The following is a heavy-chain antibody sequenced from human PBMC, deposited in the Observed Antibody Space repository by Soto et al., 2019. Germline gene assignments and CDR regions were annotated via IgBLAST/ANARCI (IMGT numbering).Heavy chain of an antibody. J-gene: IGHJ4*02. CDR3: AKDSHIVVVIYFDY. Sequence: PGGSLRLSCAASGFTFSSFAMSWVRQAPGKGLEWVSAISGSGGSTYYADSVKGRFTISRDNSKNTLYLQMNSLRAEDTAVYYCAKDSHIVVVIYFDYWGQGTLVTVSS. V-gene: IGHV3-23*01. CDR1: GFTFSSFA. D-gene: IGHD2-21*01. CDR2: ISGSGGST.